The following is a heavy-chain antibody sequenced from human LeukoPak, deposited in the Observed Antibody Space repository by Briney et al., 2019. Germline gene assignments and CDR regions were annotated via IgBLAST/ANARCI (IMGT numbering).Heavy chain of an antibody. CDR3: ARGGSGSGYLYYFDY. CDR1: GYSFSDFP. V-gene: IGHV1-2*06. D-gene: IGHD3-10*01. J-gene: IGHJ4*02. CDR2: IDSNRGGT. Sequence: ASVKVSCKAPGYSFSDFPVHWVRQAPGQGLEWMGRIDSNRGGTSYAQNFQGRVTMTRDTSISTAYMEVSGLTSDDTAVYYCARGGSGSGYLYYFDYWGQGTLVSVSS.